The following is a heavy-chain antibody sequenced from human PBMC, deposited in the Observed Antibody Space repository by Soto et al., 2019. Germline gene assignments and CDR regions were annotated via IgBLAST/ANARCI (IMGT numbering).Heavy chain of an antibody. CDR3: ARLRDDHDYTMDV. J-gene: IGHJ6*02. CDR2: IIPILDIA. D-gene: IGHD1-1*01. Sequence: QVQLVQSGAEVKKPGSSVKVSCKASGGTFSSYTLNWVRQARGQGLEWMGRIIPILDIADYAQKLQGRVTITADKSTNTDYMELSNLRPEDTAVYYCARLRDDHDYTMDVWGQGTTVTVSS. V-gene: IGHV1-69*02. CDR1: GGTFSSYT.